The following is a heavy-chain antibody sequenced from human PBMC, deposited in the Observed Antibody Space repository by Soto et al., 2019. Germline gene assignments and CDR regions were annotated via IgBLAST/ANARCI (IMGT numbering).Heavy chain of an antibody. CDR3: ARVGTGIYAFFDY. D-gene: IGHD2-21*02. CDR1: GYTFTTYY. CDR2: INPSGGGT. Sequence: QVQLVQSGAEVKKPGASVKVSCKASGYTFTTYYMHWVRQAPGQGLEWMGLINPSGGGTSYAQKFQGRVTMTRNTSTSTVYRELSSLTSEDTAVYDCARVGTGIYAFFDYWGQGTLVTVSS. V-gene: IGHV1-46*03. J-gene: IGHJ4*02.